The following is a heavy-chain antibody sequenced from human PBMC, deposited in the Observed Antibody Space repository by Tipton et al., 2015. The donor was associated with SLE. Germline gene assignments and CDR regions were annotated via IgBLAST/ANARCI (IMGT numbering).Heavy chain of an antibody. D-gene: IGHD2-2*01. CDR2: ISSSGSTI. CDR3: ARDLYCSSTSCPSDNCMDV. J-gene: IGHJ6*03. V-gene: IGHV3-48*03. Sequence: SLRLSCAASGFTFSSYEMNWVRQAPGKGLEWVSYISSSGSTIYYADSVKGRFTISRDNAKNSLYLQMNSLRAEDTAVYYCARDLYCSSTSCPSDNCMDVWGKGTTVTVSS. CDR1: GFTFSSYE.